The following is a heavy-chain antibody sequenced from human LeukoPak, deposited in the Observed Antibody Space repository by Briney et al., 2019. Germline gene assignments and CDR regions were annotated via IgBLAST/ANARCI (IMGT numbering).Heavy chain of an antibody. CDR1: GGSISSSSYY. V-gene: IGHV4-39*07. Sequence: PSETLSLTCTVSGGSISSSSYYWGWIRQPPGKGLEWIGSIYYSGSTYYNPSLKSRVTISVDTSKNQFSLKLSSVTAADTAVYYCARDRLYYDFWSGYYNNYFDYWGQGTLVTVSS. CDR2: IYYSGST. J-gene: IGHJ4*02. CDR3: ARDRLYYDFWSGYYNNYFDY. D-gene: IGHD3-3*01.